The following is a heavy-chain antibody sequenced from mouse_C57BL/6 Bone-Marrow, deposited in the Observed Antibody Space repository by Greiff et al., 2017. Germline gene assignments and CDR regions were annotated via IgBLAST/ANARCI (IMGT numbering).Heavy chain of an antibody. CDR1: GYTFTSYW. D-gene: IGHD1-1*01. CDR2: IHPNGGST. CDR3: AREDYGSHY. J-gene: IGHJ2*01. Sequence: LTPPGAELVKPGASVKLSCKASGYTFTSYWMHWVKQRPGQGLEWIGMIHPNGGSTNYNEKFKSKATLTVDKSSSTAYMQLSSLTSEDSAVYYCAREDYGSHYWGQGTTLTVSS. V-gene: IGHV1-64*01.